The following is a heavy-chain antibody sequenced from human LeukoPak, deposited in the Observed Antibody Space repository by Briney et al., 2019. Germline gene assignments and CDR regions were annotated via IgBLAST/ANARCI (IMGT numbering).Heavy chain of an antibody. CDR1: GFSVSRNY. J-gene: IGHJ4*02. D-gene: IGHD1-1*01. V-gene: IGHV3-66*01. CDR2: IYSGGST. Sequence: TGGSLILSCAASGFSVSRNYMTWVRQAPGEGLEWVSLIYSGGSTSYADSVKGRFTISRDNSKNTLYLQMNSLRAEDTAVYYCARKTDHQTGGDYWGQGTLVTVSS. CDR3: ARKTDHQTGGDY.